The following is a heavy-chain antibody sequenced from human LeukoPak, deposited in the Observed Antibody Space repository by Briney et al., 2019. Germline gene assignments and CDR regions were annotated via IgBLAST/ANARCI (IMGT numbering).Heavy chain of an antibody. CDR2: ISGSGGST. J-gene: IGHJ3*02. V-gene: IGHV3-23*01. D-gene: IGHD1-26*01. CDR1: GFTFSSYA. CDR3: AKDHGGVGAENAFDI. Sequence: GGSLRLSCAASGFTFSSYAMSWVRQAPGKGREWVSAISGSGGSTYYADSVKGRFTISRDNSKNTLYLQMNSLRAEDTAVYYCAKDHGGVGAENAFDIWGQGTMVTVSS.